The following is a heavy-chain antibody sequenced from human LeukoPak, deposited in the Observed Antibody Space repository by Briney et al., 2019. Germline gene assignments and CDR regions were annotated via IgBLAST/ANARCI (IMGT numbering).Heavy chain of an antibody. CDR3: ARHIGGGIEDMDV. J-gene: IGHJ6*03. V-gene: IGHV4-59*08. Sequence: SGTLSLTCTVSGGSIGTYYWSWVRQSPGKGLEWIGYIYVTGNRYNPYLQSRVTISVETSRNQFFLKMSSVTAADTAVYYCARHIGGGIEDMDVWGKGTKVTVSS. CDR2: IYVTGN. CDR1: GGSIGTYY. D-gene: IGHD3-16*02.